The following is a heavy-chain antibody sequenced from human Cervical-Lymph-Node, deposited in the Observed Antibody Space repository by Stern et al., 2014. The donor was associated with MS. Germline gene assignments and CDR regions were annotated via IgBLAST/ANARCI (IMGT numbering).Heavy chain of an antibody. V-gene: IGHV1-69*09. CDR3: ARGIVTNRAAATLHNLFDT. CDR1: GGTFSSSYA. D-gene: IGHD4-17*01. Sequence: QVQLVESGAEVKKPGSSVKVSCKASGGTFSSSYAVSWVRQAPGQGLEWMGRIIPIIGLANYARKFQSRVTITADKSTNTVYMHLSSLTSEDTAVYYCARGIVTNRAAATLHNLFDTWGQGTLVTVSS. CDR2: IIPIIGLA. J-gene: IGHJ5*02.